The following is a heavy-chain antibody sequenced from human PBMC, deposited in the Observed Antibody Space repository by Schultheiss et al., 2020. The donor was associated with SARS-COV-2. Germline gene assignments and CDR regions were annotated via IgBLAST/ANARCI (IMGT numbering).Heavy chain of an antibody. Sequence: GGSLRLSCAASGFTFSSYSMNWVRQAPGKGLEWVSYISSSGSTIYYADSVKGRFTISRDNSKNTLYLQMNSLRAEDTAVYYCARVGTAAGRDYWGQGTLVTVSS. CDR3: ARVGTAAGRDY. D-gene: IGHD6-13*01. CDR1: GFTFSSYS. J-gene: IGHJ4*02. V-gene: IGHV3-48*01. CDR2: ISSSGSTI.